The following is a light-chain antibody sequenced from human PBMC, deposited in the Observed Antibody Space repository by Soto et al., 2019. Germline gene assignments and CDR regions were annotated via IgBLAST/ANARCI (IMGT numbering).Light chain of an antibody. CDR1: RSDVGGRNF. CDR3: SSYTSAYTGV. Sequence: QSVLTQPASVSGSLGQSITISCTGTRSDVGGRNFVSWHQHHPGKAPKFIIYGVSNRPSGVSDRFSGSKSGNTASLTISGLQAEDEADYYCSSYTSAYTGVFGGGTKVTVL. CDR2: GVS. J-gene: IGLJ3*02. V-gene: IGLV2-14*01.